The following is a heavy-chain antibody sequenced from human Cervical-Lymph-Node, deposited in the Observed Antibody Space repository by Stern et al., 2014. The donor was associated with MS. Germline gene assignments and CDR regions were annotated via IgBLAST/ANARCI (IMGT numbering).Heavy chain of an antibody. CDR2: MIPNSGNT. J-gene: IGHJ6*02. CDR3: ARGRRVAARPYYYYGMDV. V-gene: IGHV1-8*01. CDR1: GYTFTSYD. Sequence: QVQLVQSGAEVKKPGASVKVSCKASGYTFTSYDINWVRQATGQGLEWMGWMIPNSGNTGYAQKFQGRVTMTRNTSISTAYMELSSLRSEDTAVYYCARGRRVAARPYYYYGMDVWGQGATVTVSS. D-gene: IGHD6-6*01.